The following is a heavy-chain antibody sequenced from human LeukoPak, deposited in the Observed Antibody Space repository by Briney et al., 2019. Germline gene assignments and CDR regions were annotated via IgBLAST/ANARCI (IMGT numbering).Heavy chain of an antibody. CDR2: ISSSSSYI. CDR3: ARELGYCSSTSCFDDYGDSLCGMDV. Sequence: GGSLRLYCAASGFTFSSYSMNWVRQAPGKGLEWVSSISSSSSYIYYADSVKGRFTISRDNAKNSLYLQMNSLRAEDTAVYYCARELGYCSSTSCFDDYGDSLCGMDVWGQGTTVTVSS. J-gene: IGHJ6*02. CDR1: GFTFSSYS. V-gene: IGHV3-21*01. D-gene: IGHD2-2*01.